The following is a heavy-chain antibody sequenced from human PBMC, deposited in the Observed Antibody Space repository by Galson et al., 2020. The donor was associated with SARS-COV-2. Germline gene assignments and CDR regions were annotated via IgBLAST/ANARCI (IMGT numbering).Heavy chain of an antibody. CDR2: ISDDGTNE. J-gene: IGHJ3*01. CDR3: AKALSSWELLVAFDV. V-gene: IGHV3-30*18. Sequence: LSLTCAASGLTFRTYGMHWVRQAPGQGLEWVAVISDDGTNEYYADSVKGRFTISRDNSKNTLYLQMDSLRADDTAVYYCAKALSSWELLVAFDVWGQGTMVTVSS. D-gene: IGHD1-26*01. CDR1: GLTFRTYG.